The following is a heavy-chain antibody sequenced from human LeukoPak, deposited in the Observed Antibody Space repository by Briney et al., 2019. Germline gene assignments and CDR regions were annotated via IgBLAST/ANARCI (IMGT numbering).Heavy chain of an antibody. CDR2: ISDSGRST. D-gene: IGHD5-12*01. Sequence: GGSLSLSCAASVFSFRRYVMSWVCQAPGRGLEWVLGISDSGRSTYYTDSVKGRFIISRDNSKNTVFLQMNSLRADDTAVYYCAKDLGYSGYDPFDYWGQGTLVTVSS. V-gene: IGHV3-23*01. CDR3: AKDLGYSGYDPFDY. J-gene: IGHJ4*02. CDR1: VFSFRRYV.